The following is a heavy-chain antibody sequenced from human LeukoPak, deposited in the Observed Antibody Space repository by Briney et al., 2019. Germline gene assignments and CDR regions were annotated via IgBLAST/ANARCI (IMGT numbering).Heavy chain of an antibody. J-gene: IGHJ6*03. CDR3: ARDRRAPYYDFRSGYIDHYYMDV. D-gene: IGHD3-3*01. V-gene: IGHV3-7*01. Sequence: GGSLRLSCAASGFIFSSYCMNWVRHAPGKGLEWVANIRQGGSEKYYVDSMKGRFSISRDNAKNSLYLQMSSLRAEDTAVYYCARDRRAPYYDFRSGYIDHYYMDVWGKGTTVTVSS. CDR2: IRQGGSEK. CDR1: GFIFSSYC.